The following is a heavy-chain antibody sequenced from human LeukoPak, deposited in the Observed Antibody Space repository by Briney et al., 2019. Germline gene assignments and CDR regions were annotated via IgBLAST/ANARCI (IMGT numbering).Heavy chain of an antibody. Sequence: ASVKVSCKASGYPFVSYVIHWVRQAPGQRLEWMGWINAGNSNTKYSQKLQGRVIITRDTSASTAYMELSSLRSEDTAMYYCARSYGDYSHFDYWGQGTLVTVSS. CDR1: GYPFVSYV. V-gene: IGHV1-3*01. CDR2: INAGNSNT. D-gene: IGHD4-17*01. CDR3: ARSYGDYSHFDY. J-gene: IGHJ4*02.